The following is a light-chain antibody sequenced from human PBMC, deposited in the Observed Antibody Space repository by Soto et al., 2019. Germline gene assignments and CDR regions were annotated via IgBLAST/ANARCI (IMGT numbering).Light chain of an antibody. CDR1: QNINSW. J-gene: IGKJ1*01. V-gene: IGKV1-5*03. Sequence: DIHMTQSPSTLSASVGDIVTITFRASQNINSWLAWYQQKPGKAPKLLIYEASSLEKGVPARFGGSGSGTEFTLTISSLQPDDFATYYCQQYNVYSWTFGQGTKV. CDR2: EAS. CDR3: QQYNVYSWT.